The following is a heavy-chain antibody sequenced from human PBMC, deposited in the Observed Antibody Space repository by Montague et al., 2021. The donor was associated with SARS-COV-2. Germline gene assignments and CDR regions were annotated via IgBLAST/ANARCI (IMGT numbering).Heavy chain of an antibody. V-gene: IGHV4-59*01. CDR2: IYYSGST. CDR1: GGSISSYY. Sequence: SETLSLTCTVSGGSISSYYWSWIRQPPGKGLEWIGYIYYSGSTNYNPSLKSRVIISVDTSKNQFSLKLSSVTAADTAVYYCARGFDYWGRGTLVTVSS. J-gene: IGHJ4*02. CDR3: ARGFDY.